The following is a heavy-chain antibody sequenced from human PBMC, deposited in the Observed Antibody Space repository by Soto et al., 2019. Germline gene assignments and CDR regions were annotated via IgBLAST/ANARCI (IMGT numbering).Heavy chain of an antibody. CDR3: ARGEIVMVD. D-gene: IGHD3-22*01. Sequence: QVQLQESGPGRVKPSQTLSLNCTVSGGSINRERSYWSWIRQSPGRGLEWIGYIAQHGITWYNPSLLSRVSIAIDKSKDHFSLEVRSVTAADTASYYCARGEIVMVDWGQGALVTVSS. CDR1: GGSINRERSY. V-gene: IGHV4-31*03. J-gene: IGHJ4*02. CDR2: IAQHGIT.